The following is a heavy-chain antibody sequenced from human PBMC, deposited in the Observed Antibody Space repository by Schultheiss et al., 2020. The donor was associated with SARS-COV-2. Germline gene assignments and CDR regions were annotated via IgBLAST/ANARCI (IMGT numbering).Heavy chain of an antibody. D-gene: IGHD4-23*01. CDR3: ARGLSGYDYGGNSAWYFDL. CDR2: MNPNSGNT. CDR1: GFTFTSSA. J-gene: IGHJ2*01. V-gene: IGHV1-8*02. Sequence: ASVKVSCKASGFTFTSSAMQWVRQATGQGLEWMGWMNPNSGNTGYAQKFQGRVTMTRNTSISTAYMELSSLRSEDTAVYYCARGLSGYDYGGNSAWYFDLWGRGTLVTVSS.